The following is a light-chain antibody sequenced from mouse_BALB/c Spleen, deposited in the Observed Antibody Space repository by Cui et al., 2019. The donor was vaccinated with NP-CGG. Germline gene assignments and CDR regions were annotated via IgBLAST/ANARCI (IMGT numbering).Light chain of an antibody. CDR2: GTN. Sequence: QAVVTQEHGLTTSPGETVTLTCRSSTGAVTTSNYANWVQEKPDHLFTGLIGGTNNRAPGVPARFSGSLIGDKAALTITGAQTEDEAIYFCALWYSNHWVFGGGTKLTVL. CDR1: TGAVTTSNY. J-gene: IGLJ1*01. CDR3: ALWYSNHWV. V-gene: IGLV1*01.